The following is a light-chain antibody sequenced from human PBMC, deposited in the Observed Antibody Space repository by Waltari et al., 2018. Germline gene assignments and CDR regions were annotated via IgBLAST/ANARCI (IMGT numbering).Light chain of an antibody. CDR3: QQSYNFPRT. J-gene: IGKJ1*01. V-gene: IGKV1-39*01. CDR1: PSINNY. Sequence: IDIPQSTSSLAASGGGQFTSPCRARPSINNYLNWYKHRPGKAPNPLIHTASNLQSGVPSRFSGSGSGTDFTLTISSLQPEDFAIYYCQQSYNFPRTFGQGTKGEVK. CDR2: TAS.